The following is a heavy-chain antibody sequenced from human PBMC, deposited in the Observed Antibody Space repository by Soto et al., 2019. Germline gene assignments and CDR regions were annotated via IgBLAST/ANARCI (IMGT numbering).Heavy chain of an antibody. Sequence: QLQLQESGPGLVKPSETLSLTCIVSGGSITRNNHYWGWIRQSPGKGLEWIGSILYSGSTNYNPSLKRRVTLSVETSKNQFSLKMSSVTAADTALYYCARLGSSGWYQGSYFDYWGQGPLVTVSS. CDR1: GGSITRNNHY. CDR3: ARLGSSGWYQGSYFDY. V-gene: IGHV4-39*01. J-gene: IGHJ4*02. D-gene: IGHD6-19*01. CDR2: ILYSGST.